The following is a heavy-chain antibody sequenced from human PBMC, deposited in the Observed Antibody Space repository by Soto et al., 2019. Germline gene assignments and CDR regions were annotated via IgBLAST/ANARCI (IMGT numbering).Heavy chain of an antibody. CDR1: QFVFSNSW. Sequence: PGGSLRLSCAAAQFVFSNSWMHWVRQVPGKGLIWVSRISADGSAATYTDSVKGRFTISRDNTRNTLYLDMNSLRVDDTAIYYCARDPKRTHMSLNVFDICRQGPMVPVS. CDR2: ISADGSAA. J-gene: IGHJ3*02. CDR3: ARDPKRTHMSLNVFDI. D-gene: IGHD3-16*02. V-gene: IGHV3-74*01.